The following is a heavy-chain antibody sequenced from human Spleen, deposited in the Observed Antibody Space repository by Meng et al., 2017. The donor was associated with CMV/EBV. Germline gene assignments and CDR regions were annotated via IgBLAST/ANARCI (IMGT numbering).Heavy chain of an antibody. D-gene: IGHD5-18*01. CDR1: GFTFVSYG. Sequence: GESLKISCVASGFTFVSYGMHWVRQAPGKGLEWVAVISYDGSNKYYADSVKGRFTISRDNSKNTLYLQMNSLRPEDTALYYCARTGGQLWSHPDYWGPGTLVTVSS. J-gene: IGHJ4*02. V-gene: IGHV3-30*19. CDR3: ARTGGQLWSHPDY. CDR2: ISYDGSNK.